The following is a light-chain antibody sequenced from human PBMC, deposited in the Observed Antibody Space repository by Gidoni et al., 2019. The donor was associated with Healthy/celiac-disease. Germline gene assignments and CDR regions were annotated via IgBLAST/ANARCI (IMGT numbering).Light chain of an antibody. J-gene: IGLJ3*02. CDR3: ATWDDSLNGWV. CDR2: SRS. Sequence: QSVLTQPPSASGTPGQGVTISCSGSSSNVGRNSVNWYQKFPGTAPKLLMFSRSQRPSGVPDRFFGSRSGTSVSLAISGLQPEDEAEYYCATWDDSLNGWVFGGGTKLTVL. CDR1: SSNVGRNS. V-gene: IGLV1-44*01.